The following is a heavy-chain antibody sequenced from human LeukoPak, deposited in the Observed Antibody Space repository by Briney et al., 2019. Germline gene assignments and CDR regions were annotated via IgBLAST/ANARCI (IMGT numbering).Heavy chain of an antibody. V-gene: IGHV3-21*01. D-gene: IGHD3-10*01. CDR3: ATDLIHYYASGAKT. CDR1: GFSFSSYS. CDR2: ITTSSSYI. J-gene: IGHJ5*02. Sequence: GGPLRLSCAASGFSFSSYSMNWVRQAPGKGLEWVSSITTSSSYIYYADSVKGRFTISRDNAKNSLFLQMNSLRAEDTAVYYCATDLIHYYASGAKTWGQGTLVTVSS.